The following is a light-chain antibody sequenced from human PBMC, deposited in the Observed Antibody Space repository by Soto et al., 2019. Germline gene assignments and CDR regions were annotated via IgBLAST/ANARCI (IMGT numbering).Light chain of an antibody. V-gene: IGKV3-11*01. J-gene: IGKJ1*01. CDR3: QQRSNWPT. Sequence: EIVLTQSPATLSLSPGERATLSCRASQSVSSYLAWYQQKPGQAPRLLIYDASNRATGIPARLSGSGSGTDFTLTISSLEREDFAVYYCQQRSNWPTFGQGTKVEIK. CDR2: DAS. CDR1: QSVSSY.